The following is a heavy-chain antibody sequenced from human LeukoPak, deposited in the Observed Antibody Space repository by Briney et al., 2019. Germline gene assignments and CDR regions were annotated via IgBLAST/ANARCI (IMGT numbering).Heavy chain of an antibody. CDR1: GFTFSSYG. CDR2: IWYDGSNK. CDR3: ARDQVDYDSSGYLDY. V-gene: IGHV3-33*01. J-gene: IGHJ4*02. Sequence: GRSLRLSCAASGFTFSSYGMHWVRQAPGKGLEWVAVIWYDGSNKYYADSVKGRFTISRDNSKNTLYLQMNSLRAEDTAVYYCARDQVDYDSSGYLDYWGQGTLVTVSS. D-gene: IGHD3-22*01.